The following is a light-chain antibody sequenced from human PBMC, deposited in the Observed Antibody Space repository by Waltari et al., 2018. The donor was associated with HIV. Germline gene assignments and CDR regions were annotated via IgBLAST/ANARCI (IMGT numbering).Light chain of an antibody. CDR1: PSLQHTDAKTY. Sequence: DIVMTQTPPSLSVTPGQPASISCNSSPSLQHTDAKTYLYWYLQRPGQSPQVLIYEVSNRFPGVPDRFSGSGSGTHFTLKIARVAAEDVGSYYCMQSLHLLYTFGQGTTLEIK. CDR3: MQSLHLLYT. CDR2: EVS. J-gene: IGKJ2*01. V-gene: IGKV2D-29*02.